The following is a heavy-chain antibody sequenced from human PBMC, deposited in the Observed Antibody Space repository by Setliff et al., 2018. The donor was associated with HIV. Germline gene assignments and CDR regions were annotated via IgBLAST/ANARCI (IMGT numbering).Heavy chain of an antibody. D-gene: IGHD1-26*01. Sequence: ASVKVSCKASGYTFTTYYIHWVRQAPGQGLEWMGIINPSSTSTNYAQRFQGRVTMTRDTSTSTIYMELSSLRSEDTAVYYCARDHMSVGAWVGATSRGLFQHWGQGTLVTVSS. CDR1: GYTFTTYY. CDR3: ARDHMSVGAWVGATSRGLFQH. CDR2: INPSSTST. V-gene: IGHV1-46*01. J-gene: IGHJ1*01.